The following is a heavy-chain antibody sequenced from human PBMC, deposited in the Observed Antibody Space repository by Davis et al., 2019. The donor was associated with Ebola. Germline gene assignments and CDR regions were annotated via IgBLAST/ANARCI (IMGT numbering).Heavy chain of an antibody. CDR2: THYSGDT. D-gene: IGHD3/OR15-3a*01. Sequence: PSETLSLTCTVSGASITSHYWAWIRQSPEKGLEWIGYTHYSGDTNSNPSLKSRVTMSVDTSKTQFSLKLRSVTAADTAIYYCVRGQDWGPDYWGQGTVVTVSS. J-gene: IGHJ4*02. V-gene: IGHV4-59*11. CDR1: GASITSHY. CDR3: VRGQDWGPDY.